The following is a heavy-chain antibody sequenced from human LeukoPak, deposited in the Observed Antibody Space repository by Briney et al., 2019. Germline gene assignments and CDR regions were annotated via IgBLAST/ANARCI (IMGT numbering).Heavy chain of an antibody. V-gene: IGHV3-48*02. J-gene: IGHJ6*02. D-gene: IGHD2-8*01. CDR1: GFTLATYS. Sequence: PGGSLRLSCAASGFTLATYSMHWVRQAPGKGLEWVSYISVSGSNIYYGDSVKGRSTISRDNARNSLYLQMNSLRDEDTAMYYCARAPIVLIPPSYYYYYGMDVWGQGTTVTVSS. CDR3: ARAPIVLIPPSYYYYYGMDV. CDR2: ISVSGSNI.